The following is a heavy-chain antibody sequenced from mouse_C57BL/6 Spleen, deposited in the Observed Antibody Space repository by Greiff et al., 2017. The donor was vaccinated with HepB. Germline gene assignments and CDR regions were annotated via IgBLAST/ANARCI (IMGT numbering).Heavy chain of an antibody. V-gene: IGHV1-34*01. CDR1: GYTFTDYY. J-gene: IGHJ2*01. D-gene: IGHD3-2*02. CDR2: IYPNNGGN. Sequence: VQLQQSGPELVKPGASVKMSCKASGYTFTDYYMHWVKQSHGKSLEWIGYIYPNNGGNDYNQKFKGKATLTVDKSSSTAYMELRSLTSEDSAVYSCAREAGDSSGLQGFDYWGQGTTLTVSS. CDR3: AREAGDSSGLQGFDY.